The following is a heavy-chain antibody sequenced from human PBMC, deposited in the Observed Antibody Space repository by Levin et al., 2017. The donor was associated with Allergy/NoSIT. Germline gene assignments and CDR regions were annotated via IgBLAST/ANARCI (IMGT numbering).Heavy chain of an antibody. CDR1: GFTFDDYA. CDR2: ISWNSGSI. CDR3: AKDTRIREYYYYYGMDV. V-gene: IGHV3-9*01. D-gene: IGHD1-26*01. J-gene: IGHJ6*02. Sequence: LSLTCAASGFTFDDYAMHWVRQAPGKGLEWVSGISWNSGSIGYADSVKGRFTISRDNAKNSLYLQMNSLRAEDTALYYCAKDTRIREYYYYYGMDVWGLGTTVAVSS.